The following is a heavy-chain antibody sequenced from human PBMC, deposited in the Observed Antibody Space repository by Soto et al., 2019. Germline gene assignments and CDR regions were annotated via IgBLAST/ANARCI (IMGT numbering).Heavy chain of an antibody. Sequence: SETLSLTCTVSGGSISSSSYYWSWIRQPPGKGLEWIGYIYYSGSTNYNPSLKSRVTISVDTSKNQFSLKLSSVTAADTAVYYCARAESVDFWSGSLDYWGQGTLVTVSS. D-gene: IGHD3-3*01. CDR3: ARAESVDFWSGSLDY. V-gene: IGHV4-61*01. J-gene: IGHJ4*02. CDR2: IYYSGST. CDR1: GGSISSSSYY.